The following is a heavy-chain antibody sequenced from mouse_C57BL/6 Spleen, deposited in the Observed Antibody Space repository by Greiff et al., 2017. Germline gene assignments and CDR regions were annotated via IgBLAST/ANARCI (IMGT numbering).Heavy chain of an antibody. Sequence: VQLQQPGAELVMPGASVKLSCKASGYTFPSYWMHWVKQRPGQGLEWIGEIDPSDSYPNYNQKFKGKSTMTVDKSSSTADMQLSSLTSEDSAVYYCAIIATVVAREDYYAMGCWGQGTSVTVST. CDR3: AIIATVVAREDYYAMGC. D-gene: IGHD1-1*01. CDR1: GYTFPSYW. V-gene: IGHV1-69*01. J-gene: IGHJ4*01. CDR2: IDPSDSYP.